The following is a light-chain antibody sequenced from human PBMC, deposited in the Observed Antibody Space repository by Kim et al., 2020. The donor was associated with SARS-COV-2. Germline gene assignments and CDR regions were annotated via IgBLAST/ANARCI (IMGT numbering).Light chain of an antibody. CDR1: ESVSSN. Sequence: SPGERAPLSCRASESVSSNLAWYQQRPGQAPRLLMFAASTRAAGIPARFSGSGSGTEFTLTISSLQSEDLAVYYCHQYHNWPQTFGQGTKVDIK. V-gene: IGKV3-15*01. CDR2: AAS. CDR3: HQYHNWPQT. J-gene: IGKJ1*01.